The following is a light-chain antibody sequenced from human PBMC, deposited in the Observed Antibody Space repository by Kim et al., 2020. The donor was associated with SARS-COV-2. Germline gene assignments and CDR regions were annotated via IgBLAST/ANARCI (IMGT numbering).Light chain of an antibody. V-gene: IGLV3-1*01. CDR1: KLGNKY. CDR3: QAWDTSTGV. CDR2: EDT. J-gene: IGLJ3*02. Sequence: SYELTQPPSVSVSPGQTASITCSGDKLGNKYGCXYQQKPGQSPVLVIYEDTKRPSGIPERFSGSRSGNTATLTISGTQAMDEADYYCQAWDTSTGVFGGG.